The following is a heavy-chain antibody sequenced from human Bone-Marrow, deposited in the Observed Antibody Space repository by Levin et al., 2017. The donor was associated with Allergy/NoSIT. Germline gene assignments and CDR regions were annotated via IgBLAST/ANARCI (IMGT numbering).Heavy chain of an antibody. D-gene: IGHD2-8*01. CDR1: GGSISTSSYY. V-gene: IGHV4-39*07. Sequence: SETLSLTCAVSGGSISTSSYYWGWIRQPPGKGLEWIGNIYYSGSTYYSPSLRSRVTISVDTSKNQFSLRLSSVTAADTAVYYCARDEMVHEIQYYYGMDVWGQGTTVTVSS. CDR3: ARDEMVHEIQYYYGMDV. J-gene: IGHJ6*02. CDR2: IYYSGST.